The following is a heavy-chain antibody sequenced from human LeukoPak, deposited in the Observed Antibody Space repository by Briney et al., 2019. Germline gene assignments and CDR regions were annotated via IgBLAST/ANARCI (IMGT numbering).Heavy chain of an antibody. CDR3: ARDFAARQGRFDP. CDR1: GGSFSGYY. Sequence: SETLSLTCAVYGGSFSGYYWRWIRQPPGKGLEWIGEINHSGSTNYNPSLKSRVTISVDTSKNQFSLKLSSVTAADTAVYYCARDFAARQGRFDPWGQGTLVTVSP. J-gene: IGHJ5*02. D-gene: IGHD6-6*01. V-gene: IGHV4-34*01. CDR2: INHSGST.